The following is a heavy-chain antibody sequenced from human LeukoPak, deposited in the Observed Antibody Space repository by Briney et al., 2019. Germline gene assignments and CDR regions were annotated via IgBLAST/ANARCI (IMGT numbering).Heavy chain of an antibody. D-gene: IGHD6-6*01. J-gene: IGHJ6*03. CDR1: GFTFRNFC. Sequence: GGSLRLACAASGFTFRNFCMSWVRQAPGRGLEWVANIKEEENERNYVDSVRGRFTISRDNDRNSLYLHMNSLRAEDSAVYYCVRGGDIAARRWGRSDYYFYYMDVWGKGTTVTVSS. CDR3: VRGGDIAARRWGRSDYYFYYMDV. CDR2: IKEEENER. V-gene: IGHV3-7*04.